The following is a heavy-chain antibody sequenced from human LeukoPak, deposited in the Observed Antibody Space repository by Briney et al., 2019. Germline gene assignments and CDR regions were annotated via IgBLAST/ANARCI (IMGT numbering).Heavy chain of an antibody. J-gene: IGHJ3*02. V-gene: IGHV3-30*02. D-gene: IGHD3-22*01. Sequence: QPGGSLRLSCAASGFTFSSYGMHWVRQAPGKGLEWAAVIWYDGSNKYYADSVKGRFTISRDNSKNTLYLQMNSLRAEDTAVYYCAKDYDSSGWAAFDIWGQGTMVTVSS. CDR3: AKDYDSSGWAAFDI. CDR2: IWYDGSNK. CDR1: GFTFSSYG.